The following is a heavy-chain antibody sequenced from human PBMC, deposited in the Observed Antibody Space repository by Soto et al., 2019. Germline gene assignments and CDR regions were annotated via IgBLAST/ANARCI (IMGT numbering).Heavy chain of an antibody. D-gene: IGHD4-17*01. CDR3: ARYGDWPYYYGMDV. CDR2: IYHSGST. V-gene: IGHV4-30-2*01. J-gene: IGHJ6*02. Sequence: SETLSLTCAVSGGSISSGGYSWSWIRQPPGKGLEWIGYIYHSGSTYYNPSLKSRVTISVDRSKNQFSLKLSSVTAADTAVYYCARYGDWPYYYGMDVWGQGTTVTVS. CDR1: GGSISSGGYS.